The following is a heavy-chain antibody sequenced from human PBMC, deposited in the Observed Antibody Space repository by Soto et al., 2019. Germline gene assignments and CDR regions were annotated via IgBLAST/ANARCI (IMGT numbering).Heavy chain of an antibody. CDR3: AKVLLYSSGLLNYYFDY. CDR2: ISGSGGST. V-gene: IGHV3-23*01. Sequence: EVQLLESGGGLVQPGGSLRLSCAASGFTFSSYAMSWVRQAPGKGLEWVSAISGSGGSTYYADSVKGRFTISRDNSKNTLYLQMNSLRAEDTAVYYCAKVLLYSSGLLNYYFDYWGQGTLVTVSS. J-gene: IGHJ4*02. D-gene: IGHD6-19*01. CDR1: GFTFSSYA.